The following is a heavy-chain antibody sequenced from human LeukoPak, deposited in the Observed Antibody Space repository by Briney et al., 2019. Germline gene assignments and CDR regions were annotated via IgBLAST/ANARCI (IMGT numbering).Heavy chain of an antibody. D-gene: IGHD2-21*01. J-gene: IGHJ4*02. V-gene: IGHV3-23*01. CDR3: AKRGVVIRVILVGFHREAYYFDS. CDR2: ISGSGGST. Sequence: PGGSLRLSCAVSGITLSNYGMSWVRQAPGKGLEWVAGISGSGGSTHYADSVKGRFTISRDSPKNTLFLQMNSLRAEDTAVYFCAKRGVVIRVILVGFHREAYYFDSWGQGALVTVSS. CDR1: GITLSNYG.